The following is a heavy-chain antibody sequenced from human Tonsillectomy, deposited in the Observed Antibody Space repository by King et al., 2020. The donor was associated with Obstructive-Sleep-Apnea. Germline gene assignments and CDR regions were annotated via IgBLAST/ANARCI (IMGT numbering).Heavy chain of an antibody. CDR2: IYYSGST. V-gene: IGHV4-59*01. Sequence: VQLQESGPGLVKPSETLSLTCTVSGGSISRYYWSWIRQPPGKGLEWIGYIYYSGSTNYNPSLKRRVTISVDTSKNQSSLKLSAVTAADTAVYYCARLGYSYGNYYFDYWGQGTLVTVSS. CDR1: GGSISRYY. D-gene: IGHD5-18*01. CDR3: ARLGYSYGNYYFDY. J-gene: IGHJ4*02.